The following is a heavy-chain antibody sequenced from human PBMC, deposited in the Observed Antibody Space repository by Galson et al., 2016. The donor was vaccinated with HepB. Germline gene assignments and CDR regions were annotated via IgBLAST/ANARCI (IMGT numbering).Heavy chain of an antibody. J-gene: IGHJ4*02. CDR2: IDPSDSYA. V-gene: IGHV5-10-1*01. CDR1: GYSFTTYW. D-gene: IGHD3-22*01. Sequence: QSGAEVKKPGESLRISCQGSGYSFTTYWITWVRQMPGKGLEWMGRIDPSDSYADYSPSFQGHVTISADKSNTTAYLQWSSLKASDTAMYYCAKHPYNSGLYDFWGQGTLVTVSS. CDR3: AKHPYNSGLYDF.